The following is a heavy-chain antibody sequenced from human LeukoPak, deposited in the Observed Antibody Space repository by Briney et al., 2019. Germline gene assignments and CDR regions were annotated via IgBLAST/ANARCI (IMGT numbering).Heavy chain of an antibody. D-gene: IGHD2-8*01. CDR3: ASAGHCANGVCRNWFGP. CDR2: IYSGGST. J-gene: IGHJ5*02. V-gene: IGHV4-61*02. CDR1: GASMSSDGYY. Sequence: TLSLTCNVSGASMSSDGYYWDWIRQPAGKGLEWIGRIYSGGSTNYNPSLKSRVTLSVDTSKNRLSLKLSYVTAADTAVYYCASAGHCANGVCRNWFGPWGQGILVTVSS.